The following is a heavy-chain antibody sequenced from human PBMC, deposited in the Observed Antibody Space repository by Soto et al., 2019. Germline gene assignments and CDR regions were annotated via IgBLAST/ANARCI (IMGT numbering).Heavy chain of an antibody. CDR2: MTSSGNSI. CDR1: GFTFSRYS. V-gene: IGHV3-21*01. D-gene: IGHD3-22*01. Sequence: VQLVESGGGLVKPGGSLRLSCAASGFTFSRYSMNWVRQAPGKGLEWVSSMTSSGNSIYYGDSVKGRFTISRDNAKNSLYLEMNSLRAEDTAVYYCARDYYYDSSGYSPLDYWGQGTLVTVSS. CDR3: ARDYYYDSSGYSPLDY. J-gene: IGHJ4*02.